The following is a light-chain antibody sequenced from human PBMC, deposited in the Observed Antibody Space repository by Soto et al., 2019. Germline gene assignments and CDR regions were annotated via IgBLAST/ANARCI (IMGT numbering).Light chain of an antibody. CDR2: EVT. J-gene: IGLJ1*01. Sequence: QSVLTQPAYVSGSPGQSITISCTGTSSDVGGYNYVSWYQQHVGKAPKLMIYEVTNRPSGVSNRFSGSKSGNTASLTISGLQAEDEADYYCSSFTSSSTLPYVFGTGTKLTVL. CDR1: SSDVGGYNY. V-gene: IGLV2-14*01. CDR3: SSFTSSSTLPYV.